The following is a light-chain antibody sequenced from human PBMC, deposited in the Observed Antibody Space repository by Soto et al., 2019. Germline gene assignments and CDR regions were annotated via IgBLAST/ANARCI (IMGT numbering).Light chain of an antibody. V-gene: IGLV2-14*01. J-gene: IGLJ2*01. CDR2: DVS. CDR3: SSYTSSSTLENVV. Sequence: QSALTQPASVPGSPGQSITISCTGTSSDVGGYNYVSWYQQHPGKAPKLMIYDVSNRPSGVSNRFSGSKSGNTASLTISGLQAEDEADYYCSSYTSSSTLENVVFGGGTKLTVL. CDR1: SSDVGGYNY.